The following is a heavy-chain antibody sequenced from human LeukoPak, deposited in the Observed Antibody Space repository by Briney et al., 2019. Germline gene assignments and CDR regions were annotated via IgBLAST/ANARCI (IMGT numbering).Heavy chain of an antibody. Sequence: SQTLSLTCTVSGGSISSGSYYWSWIRQPAGKGLEWIGRIYTSGSTNYNPSLKSRVTISVDTSKNQFSLKLSSVTAADTAVYYCARAAGGSAPNWFDPWGQGTLVTVSS. D-gene: IGHD3-16*01. J-gene: IGHJ5*02. CDR2: IYTSGST. CDR3: ARAAGGSAPNWFDP. V-gene: IGHV4-61*02. CDR1: GGSISSGSYY.